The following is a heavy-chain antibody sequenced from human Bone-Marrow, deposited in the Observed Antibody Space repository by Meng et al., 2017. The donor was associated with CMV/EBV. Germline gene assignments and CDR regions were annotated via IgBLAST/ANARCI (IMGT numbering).Heavy chain of an antibody. CDR2: IYNNGST. CDR1: GGSISTYY. CDR3: ARSRVRGQYTWFDP. Sequence: SETLSLTCTVSGGSISTYYWTWIRQPPGKGLEWIGNIYNNGSTNDNPSLRSRVTISVDTSKNQFSLKLTSVTAADTAVYYCARSRVRGQYTWFDPWGQGIRVTGYS. J-gene: IGHJ5*02. D-gene: IGHD3-10*01. V-gene: IGHV4-59*01.